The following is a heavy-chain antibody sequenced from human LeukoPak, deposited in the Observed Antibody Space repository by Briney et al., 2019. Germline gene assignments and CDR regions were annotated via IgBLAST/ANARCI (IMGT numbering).Heavy chain of an antibody. J-gene: IGHJ4*02. V-gene: IGHV3-74*01. Sequence: PGGSLRLSCAASGFTFSTYWMHWVRQAPGKGLVWVSRINDDGSTTNYADSVKGRFTISRDNAKNTLYLQMDSLRVEDTAMYYCARDIQYSLDFWGQGTLVTVSS. CDR3: ARDIQYSLDF. D-gene: IGHD5-18*01. CDR2: INDDGSTT. CDR1: GFTFSTYW.